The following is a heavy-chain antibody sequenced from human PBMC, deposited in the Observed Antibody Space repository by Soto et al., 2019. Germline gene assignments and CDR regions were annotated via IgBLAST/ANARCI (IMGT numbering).Heavy chain of an antibody. V-gene: IGHV1-46*01. CDR1: GYTFSSYY. D-gene: IGHD5-12*01. Sequence: ASVKVSCKASGYTFSSYYRHCVRQAPGQGLEWMGIINPSGGSTSYAQKFQGRVTMTRDTSTSTVYMELSSLRSEDTAVYYCEKKGPRVATRPTVFDYWGKGTLVTVSS. CDR2: INPSGGST. CDR3: EKKGPRVATRPTVFDY. J-gene: IGHJ4*02.